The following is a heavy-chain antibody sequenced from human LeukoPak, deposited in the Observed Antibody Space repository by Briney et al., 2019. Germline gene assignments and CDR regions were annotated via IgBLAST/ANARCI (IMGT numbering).Heavy chain of an antibody. V-gene: IGHV4-59*11. J-gene: IGHJ4*02. D-gene: IGHD3-22*01. CDR3: TRGGGSGYYFGIPRYYFDA. CDR2: VFHTGVT. Sequence: SETLSLTCAVSGGSLEGLYWSWIRQSPEKGLEWIGNVFHTGVTSYNLSLKRLVTISVDTSRDQLTMTSMSAADTAIYYCTRGGGSGYYFGIPRYYFDAWGQGVLVTVSS. CDR1: GGSLEGLY.